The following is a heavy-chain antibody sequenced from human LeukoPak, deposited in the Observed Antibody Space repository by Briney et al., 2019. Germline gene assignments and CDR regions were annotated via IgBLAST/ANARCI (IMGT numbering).Heavy chain of an antibody. CDR2: ISGSGGST. V-gene: IGHV3-23*01. D-gene: IGHD3-22*01. J-gene: IGHJ3*02. CDR1: GFTFSSYA. Sequence: GGSLRLSCAASGFTFSSYAMSWVRQAPGKGLEWVSAISGSGGSTYYADSVEGRFTISRDNSKNTLYLQMNSLRAEDTAVYYCAKYYYDSSGYLDAFDIWGQGTMVTVSS. CDR3: AKYYYDSSGYLDAFDI.